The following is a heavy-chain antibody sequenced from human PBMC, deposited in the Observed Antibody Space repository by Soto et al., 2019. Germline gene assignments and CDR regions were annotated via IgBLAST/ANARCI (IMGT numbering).Heavy chain of an antibody. CDR2: IFHSGST. CDR1: GGSFNANY. CDR3: ASARWDY. J-gene: IGHJ4*02. Sequence: SETLSLTCAVSGGSFNANYWSWIRQPPGKGLEWIGEIFHSGSTNYNPSLKSRVNISVDTSKNQFSLKLSSVTAADTAIYYCASARWDYWGQGTQVTVSS. V-gene: IGHV4-34*12.